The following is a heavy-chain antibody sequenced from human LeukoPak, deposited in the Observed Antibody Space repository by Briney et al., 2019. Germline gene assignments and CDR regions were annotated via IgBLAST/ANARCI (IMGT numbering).Heavy chain of an antibody. CDR2: IYYSDSGTM. J-gene: IGHJ3*02. CDR3: ARRPPALGAFDI. Sequence: SETLSLTCTVSGGSISRSSYYWGWIRQYPGKGLEWIGSIYYSDSGTMYYNPSLKSRVTMSADTSKNQFSLRVSSVTAADTAVYYCARRPPALGAFDIWGQGTMVSVSS. V-gene: IGHV4-39*01. CDR1: GGSISRSSYY.